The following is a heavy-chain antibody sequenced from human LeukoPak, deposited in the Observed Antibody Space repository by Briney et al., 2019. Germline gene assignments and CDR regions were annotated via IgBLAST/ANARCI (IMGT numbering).Heavy chain of an antibody. CDR3: ATHELKDAFDI. CDR1: GFTFSSYS. CDR2: ISGSSSTI. J-gene: IGHJ3*02. D-gene: IGHD3-10*01. V-gene: IGHV3-48*01. Sequence: GGSLRLSCAASGFTFSSYSMNWVRQAPGKGLEWVSYISGSSSTIYYADSVKGRFTFSRDNAKNSLYLQMNSLRAEDTAVYYCATHELKDAFDIWGQGTMVTVSS.